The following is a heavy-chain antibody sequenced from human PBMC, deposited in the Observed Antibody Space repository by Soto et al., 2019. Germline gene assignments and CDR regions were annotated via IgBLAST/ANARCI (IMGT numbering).Heavy chain of an antibody. D-gene: IGHD2-15*01. V-gene: IGHV4-31*03. J-gene: IGHJ6*03. CDR3: ARSRGESTNCSGGSCQYYYYYYMDV. Sequence: PSETVSLTCTVSGGSVSSGGYYWSWIRQHPGKGLEWIGYIYYSGSTYYNPSLKSRVTISVDTSKNQFSLKLSSVTAADTAVYYCARSRGESTNCSGGSCQYYYYYYMDVRGKGTTVTVSS. CDR1: GGSVSSGGYY. CDR2: IYYSGST.